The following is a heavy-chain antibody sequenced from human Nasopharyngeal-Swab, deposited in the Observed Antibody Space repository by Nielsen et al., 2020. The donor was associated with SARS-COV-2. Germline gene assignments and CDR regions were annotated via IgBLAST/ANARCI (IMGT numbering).Heavy chain of an antibody. CDR1: GDSVTSSYY. CDR2: IHYSGST. CDR3: ARDGVATIFDY. V-gene: IGHV4-61*01. D-gene: IGHD5-12*01. Sequence: SETLSLTCTVSGDSVTSSYYWSWIRQPPGKGLEWIGYIHYSGSTNYSPSLKSRVTMSVDTSKNQLSLKLTSVTAADAAVYYCARDGVATIFDYWGQGTLVTVSS. J-gene: IGHJ4*02.